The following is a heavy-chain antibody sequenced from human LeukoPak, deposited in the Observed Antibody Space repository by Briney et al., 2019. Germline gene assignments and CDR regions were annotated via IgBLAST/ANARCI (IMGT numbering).Heavy chain of an antibody. V-gene: IGHV3-74*01. CDR1: GFTFNNVW. Sequence: PGGSLRLSCAASGFTFNNVWMSWVRQAPGKGLEWVSRINSDGSSTAYADSVKGRFTISRDNAKTMLYLQMNSLRADDTAMYYCARAIGLDFDFWGQGTLVSVSS. CDR2: INSDGSST. J-gene: IGHJ4*02. CDR3: ARAIGLDFDF. D-gene: IGHD2/OR15-2a*01.